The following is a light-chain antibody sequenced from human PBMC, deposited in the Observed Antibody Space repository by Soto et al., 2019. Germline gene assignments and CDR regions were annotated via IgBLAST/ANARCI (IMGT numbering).Light chain of an antibody. J-gene: IGLJ3*02. V-gene: IGLV2-23*02. CDR2: EVT. CDR3: CSYARSDPFWV. CDR1: SSDIGSYNL. Sequence: QSVLTQPASVSGSPGQSITISCTGTSSDIGSYNLVSWYRHHPGKAPQLIIYEVTKRPSGVSGHFSGSKSGNTASLTISGLQAEDEADYYCCSYARSDPFWVFGGGTKLTVL.